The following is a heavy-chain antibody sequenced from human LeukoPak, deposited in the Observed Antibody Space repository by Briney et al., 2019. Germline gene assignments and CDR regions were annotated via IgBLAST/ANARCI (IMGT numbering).Heavy chain of an antibody. D-gene: IGHD3-10*01. CDR1: GYSISSGYY. CDR2: IYYSGST. CDR3: ARAVGFGELSNLPLFDY. J-gene: IGHJ4*02. V-gene: IGHV4-61*01. Sequence: KPSETLSLTCTVSGYSISSGYYWGWIRQPPGKGLEWIGYIYYSGSTNYNPSLKSRVTISVDTSKNQFSLKLSSVTAADTAVYYCARAVGFGELSNLPLFDYWGQGTLVTVSS.